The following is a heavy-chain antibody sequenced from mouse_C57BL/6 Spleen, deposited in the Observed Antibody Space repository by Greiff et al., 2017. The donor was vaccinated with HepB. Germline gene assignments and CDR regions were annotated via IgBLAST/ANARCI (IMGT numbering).Heavy chain of an antibody. D-gene: IGHD2-2*01. CDR1: GFTFSDYG. J-gene: IGHJ4*01. CDR2: ISSGSSTI. Sequence: DVMLVESGGGLVKPGGSLKLSCAASGFTFSDYGMHWVRQAPEKGLEWVAYISSGSSTIYYADTVKGRFTISRDNAKNTLFLQMTSLRSEDTAMNYCARPMVPYYAMDYWGQGTSVTVSS. CDR3: ARPMVPYYAMDY. V-gene: IGHV5-17*01.